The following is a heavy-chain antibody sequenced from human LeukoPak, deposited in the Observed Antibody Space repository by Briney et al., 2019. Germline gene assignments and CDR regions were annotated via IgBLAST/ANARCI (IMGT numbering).Heavy chain of an antibody. CDR1: GYTFTSDA. J-gene: IGHJ6*02. CDR2: INTNTGNP. V-gene: IGHV7-4-1*02. D-gene: IGHD6-13*01. CDR3: ARKQIAGPIRYYYYYGMDV. Sequence: ASVTVSSKASGYTFTSDAMNWVRQAPGQGLEWMGWINTNTGNPTYAQGFTGRFAFSLDTSVSTAYLQISSLKAEDTAVYYCARKQIAGPIRYYYYYGMDVWGQGTTVTVSS.